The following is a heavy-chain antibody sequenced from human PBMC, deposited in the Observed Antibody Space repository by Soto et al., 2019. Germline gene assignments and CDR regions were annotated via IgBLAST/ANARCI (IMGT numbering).Heavy chain of an antibody. Sequence: GESLRLSCAASGFTFTSYTMNWVHQAPGKGLEWVSSISSSSDYIYYADSMKGRVTISRDNAKNSLFLDMNSLTGEDTAVYYCARARVYATGPLDFWGQGTLVTVSS. CDR3: ARARVYATGPLDF. J-gene: IGHJ4*02. CDR1: GFTFTSYT. CDR2: ISSSSDYI. D-gene: IGHD6-13*01. V-gene: IGHV3-21*06.